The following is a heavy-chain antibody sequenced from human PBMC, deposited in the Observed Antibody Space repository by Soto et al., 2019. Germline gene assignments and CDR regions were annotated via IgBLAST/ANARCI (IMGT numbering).Heavy chain of an antibody. J-gene: IGHJ6*02. CDR2: IIPTSGTA. D-gene: IGHD2-15*01. CDR1: GGTFSSDA. Sequence: ASVKVSCKASGGTFSSDAFSWVRQAPGQGLEWMGGIIPTSGTANYAQKFQGRATVTADESTSTAYMELSSLTSEDTAVYFCARGQGYCSGGICYYYYYGMDVWGQGTTVTVSS. CDR3: ARGQGYCSGGICYYYYYGMDV. V-gene: IGHV1-69*13.